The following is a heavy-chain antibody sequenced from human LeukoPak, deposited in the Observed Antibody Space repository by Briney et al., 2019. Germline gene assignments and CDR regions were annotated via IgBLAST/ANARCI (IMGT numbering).Heavy chain of an antibody. CDR1: GGSISSYY. CDR2: IYTSGST. J-gene: IGHJ6*02. CDR3: ARVGDTAMVRGYYYYYGMDV. V-gene: IGHV4-4*07. D-gene: IGHD5-18*01. Sequence: SETLSLTCTVSGGSISSYYWSWIRQPAGKGLEWIGRIYTSGSTNYNPSLKSRVTMSVDTSKNQFSLKLSPVTAADTAVYYCARVGDTAMVRGYYYYYGMDVWGQGTTVTVSS.